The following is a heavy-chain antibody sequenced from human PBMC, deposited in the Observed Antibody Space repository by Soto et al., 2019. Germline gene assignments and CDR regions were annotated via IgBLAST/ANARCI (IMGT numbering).Heavy chain of an antibody. J-gene: IGHJ4*02. CDR1: GGSISSYY. CDR2: IYYSGST. CDR3: ARGQTTVTTLDY. V-gene: IGHV4-59*01. Sequence: PSETLSLTCTVSGGSISSYYWSWIRQPPGKGLEWIGYIYYSGSTNYNPSLKSRVTISVDTSKNQFSLKVSSETAADTAVYYCARGQTTVTTLDYWGQGTLVTVSS. D-gene: IGHD4-17*01.